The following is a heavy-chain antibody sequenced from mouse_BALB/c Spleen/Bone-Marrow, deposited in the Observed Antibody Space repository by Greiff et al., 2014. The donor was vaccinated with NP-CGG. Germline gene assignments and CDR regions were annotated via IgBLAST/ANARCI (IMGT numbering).Heavy chain of an antibody. J-gene: IGHJ2*01. V-gene: IGHV1S29*02. CDR3: ATRFITTAGY. CDR2: IYPYNGGT. D-gene: IGHD1-2*01. Sequence: VQLQQSGPELVKPGASVKISCKASGYTFTDYNMHWVKQSHGKSPEWIGYIYPYNGGTGYNQKFKSKATLTVDNSSSTAYMELRSLTSEDSAVYYCATRFITTAGYWGQGTTLTVSS. CDR1: GYTFTDYN.